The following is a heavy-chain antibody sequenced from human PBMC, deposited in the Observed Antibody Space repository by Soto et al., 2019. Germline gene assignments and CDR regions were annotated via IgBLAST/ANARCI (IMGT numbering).Heavy chain of an antibody. Sequence: GGSLRLSCAASGFTFNNYVMTWVRQAPGKGLDCVSAISGSGDSTSYADSVKGRFTISRDNSKNTLYLQINSLRAEDTAVYYCARRTYDSSGYAFDHWGQGTLVTVSS. CDR3: ARRTYDSSGYAFDH. CDR1: GFTFNNYV. D-gene: IGHD3-22*01. CDR2: ISGSGDST. J-gene: IGHJ4*02. V-gene: IGHV3-23*01.